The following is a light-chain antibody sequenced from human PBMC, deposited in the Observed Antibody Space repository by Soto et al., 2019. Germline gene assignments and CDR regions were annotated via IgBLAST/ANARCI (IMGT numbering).Light chain of an antibody. CDR1: ISDVGGYNY. V-gene: IGLV2-14*01. Sequence: QSALTQPASVSGSPGQSITISCTGTISDVGGYNYVSWYQQHPGKAPKLMIYEVSNRPSGVSNRFSGSKSGNTASLTISGLQAEEEADYYCSSYTSSGTLVFGTGTKLTVL. J-gene: IGLJ1*01. CDR3: SSYTSSGTLV. CDR2: EVS.